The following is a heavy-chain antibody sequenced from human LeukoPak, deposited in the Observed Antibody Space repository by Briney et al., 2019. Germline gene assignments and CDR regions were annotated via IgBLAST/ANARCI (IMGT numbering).Heavy chain of an antibody. Sequence: GGSLRLSCAPSGFTFSSYWMSWVRQAPGRGLEWVGNIKQDGSEKYYVDSVKGRFTISRDNTKNSLYLQMNSLRAEDTAVYYCARLGFYYYYGMDVWGQGTTVTVSS. D-gene: IGHD3-16*01. J-gene: IGHJ6*02. V-gene: IGHV3-7*01. CDR1: GFTFSSYW. CDR2: IKQDGSEK. CDR3: ARLGFYYYYGMDV.